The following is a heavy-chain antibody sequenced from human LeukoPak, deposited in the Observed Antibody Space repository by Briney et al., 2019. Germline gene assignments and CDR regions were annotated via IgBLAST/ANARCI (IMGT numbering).Heavy chain of an antibody. J-gene: IGHJ4*02. CDR2: LYPNTGDT. CDR3: ASVTYSDTSSDFDY. Sequence: ASVKVSCKTSGYTFTAYYMHWVRQAPGQWLEWMGWLYPNTGDTKYAEKFQGRVTMTRDTSTSTAYMELSSLTTDDTAVYYCASVTYSDTSSDFDYWGQGALVTVSS. D-gene: IGHD3-16*01. CDR1: GYTFTAYY. V-gene: IGHV1-2*02.